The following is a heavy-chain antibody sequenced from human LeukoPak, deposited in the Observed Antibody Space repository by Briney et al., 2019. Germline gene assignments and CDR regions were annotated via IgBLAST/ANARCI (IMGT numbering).Heavy chain of an antibody. V-gene: IGHV4-34*01. J-gene: IGHJ4*02. CDR2: INHSGTT. D-gene: IGHD3-16*01. CDR1: GGSFSGYY. Sequence: SETLSLTCAVYGGSFSGYYWSWIRQPPGKGLEWIGEINHSGTTKHNPSLKSRVNISVDTSKNQFSLKLSSVAAADTAVYYCARTPPPGATAYGVVDYWGQGTLVTVSS. CDR3: ARTPPPGATAYGVVDY.